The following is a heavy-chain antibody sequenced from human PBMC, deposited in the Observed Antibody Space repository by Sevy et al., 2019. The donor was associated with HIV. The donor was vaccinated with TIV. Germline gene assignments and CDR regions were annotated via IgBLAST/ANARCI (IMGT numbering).Heavy chain of an antibody. CDR1: GFTIRTYN. Sequence: PGGSLRLSCAASGFTIRTYNMNWVRQAPGKGLEWVSSISSSSTQIYYADSVKGRFTISRDNAKNSLYLQMSSLRAEDTAVYYCARDLVIPATTDYFYYGMDVWGQGTTVTVSS. J-gene: IGHJ6*02. CDR2: ISSSSTQI. D-gene: IGHD2-15*01. V-gene: IGHV3-21*01. CDR3: ARDLVIPATTDYFYYGMDV.